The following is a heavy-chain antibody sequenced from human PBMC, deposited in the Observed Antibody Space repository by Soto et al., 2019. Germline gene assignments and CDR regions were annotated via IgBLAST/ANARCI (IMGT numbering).Heavy chain of an antibody. J-gene: IGHJ4*02. CDR1: GFTCSSYG. D-gene: IGHD2-15*01. CDR3: AKESDGSYYFDY. V-gene: IGHV3-30*18. CDR2: ISYDGSNK. Sequence: GGSLRHSCAASGFTCSSYGMHLVRQAPGKGLEWVAVISYDGSNKYYADSVKGRFTISRDNSKNTLYLQMNSLRAEDTAVYYCAKESDGSYYFDYWGQGTLVTVSS.